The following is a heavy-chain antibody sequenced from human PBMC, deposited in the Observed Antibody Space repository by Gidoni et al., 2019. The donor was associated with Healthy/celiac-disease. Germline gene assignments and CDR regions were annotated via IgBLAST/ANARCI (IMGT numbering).Heavy chain of an antibody. Sequence: QVQLVESGGGVVQPGGSLRLSCAASGFTFSSYGMHWVRQAPGKGLEWVAVIWYDGSNKYYADSVKGRFTISRDNSKNTLYLQMNSLRAEDTAVYYCARDAVTAITAWYFDLWGRGTLVTVSS. CDR3: ARDAVTAITAWYFDL. CDR1: GFTFSSYG. J-gene: IGHJ2*01. V-gene: IGHV3-33*01. D-gene: IGHD2-21*02. CDR2: IWYDGSNK.